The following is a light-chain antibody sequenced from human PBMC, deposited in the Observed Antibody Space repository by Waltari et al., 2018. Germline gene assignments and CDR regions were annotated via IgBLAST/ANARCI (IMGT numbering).Light chain of an antibody. J-gene: IGLJ3*02. CDR3: SSYTSTRILWI. CDR1: RSAIGNYHY. V-gene: IGLV2-14*03. CDR2: EVS. Sequence: QSALTQPASVSGSPGQSIPISCPGTRSAIGNYHYFSWFQQRPRRVPTVIIYEVSNRPSGIAGRFSGSKAGNTASLTISGLQPEDEADYYCSSYTSTRILWIFGGGTKLAVL.